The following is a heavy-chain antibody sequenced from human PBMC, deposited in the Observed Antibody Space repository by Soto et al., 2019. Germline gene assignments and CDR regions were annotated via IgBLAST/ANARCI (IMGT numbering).Heavy chain of an antibody. J-gene: IGHJ4*02. CDR1: GGSISSGDYY. D-gene: IGHD1-26*01. Sequence: TLSLTGPGSGGSISSGDYYWSWIRQPPGKGLEWIGYIYYSWSTYYNPSLKSRVTISVDTSKNQFSLKLSSVTAADTAVYYCASLEGGTAYYFDYWGQGTLVTVYS. CDR2: IYYSWST. CDR3: ASLEGGTAYYFDY. V-gene: IGHV4-30-4*01.